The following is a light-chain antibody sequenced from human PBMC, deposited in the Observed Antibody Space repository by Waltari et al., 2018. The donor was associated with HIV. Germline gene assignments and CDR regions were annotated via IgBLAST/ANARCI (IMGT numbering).Light chain of an antibody. V-gene: IGLV3-1*01. Sequence: SYELTQPPSVSVSPGQTASITCSGATLGENYVCWYHQKPGQSPVLVMYQDDRRSSGIPERFSGSNSGNTATLTIRGTQAMYEADYYCQAWDSTTAGVFGTGTKVTVL. CDR1: TLGENY. CDR3: QAWDSTTAGV. J-gene: IGLJ1*01. CDR2: QDD.